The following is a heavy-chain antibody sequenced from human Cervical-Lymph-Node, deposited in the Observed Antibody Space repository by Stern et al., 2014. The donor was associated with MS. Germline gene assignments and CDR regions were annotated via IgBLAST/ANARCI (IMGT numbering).Heavy chain of an antibody. CDR2: ISSNSGTI. CDR3: ARDDTSGFPFDY. V-gene: IGHV3-48*02. D-gene: IGHD3-22*01. Sequence: VQLVESGGGLVQPGGSLRLSCAASGFTFSIYSMNWVRQAPGKGLEWVSYISSNSGTIYYADSVKGRFTISRDNAKNSLYLQMNSLRDEDTAVYYCARDDTSGFPFDYWGQGTLVTVSS. CDR1: GFTFSIYS. J-gene: IGHJ4*02.